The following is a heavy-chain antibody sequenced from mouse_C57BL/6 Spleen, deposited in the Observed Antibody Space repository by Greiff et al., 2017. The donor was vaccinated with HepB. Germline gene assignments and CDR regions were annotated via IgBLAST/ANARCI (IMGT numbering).Heavy chain of an antibody. CDR2: IDPSDSYT. Sequence: VQLQQPGAELVMPGASVKLSCKASGYTFTSYWMHWVKQRPGQGLEWIGEIDPSDSYTNYNQKFKGKSTLTVDKSSSTAYMQLSSLTSEDSAVYYCVLITTVVEVDYWGQGTTLTVSS. CDR3: VLITTVVEVDY. D-gene: IGHD1-1*01. J-gene: IGHJ2*01. CDR1: GYTFTSYW. V-gene: IGHV1-69*01.